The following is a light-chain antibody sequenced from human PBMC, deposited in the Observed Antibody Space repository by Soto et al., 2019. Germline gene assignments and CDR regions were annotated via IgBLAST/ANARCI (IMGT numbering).Light chain of an antibody. Sequence: QYVLTQPASVSGSPGQSITISCTGSSSDVGGYNYVSWYQQYPGKAPKLMIYEVSNRPSGVSSRFSGSKSGNTASLTISGLQAEDEADYYCSSYTTSSTYVFGTGTKVTVL. CDR1: SSDVGGYNY. J-gene: IGLJ1*01. V-gene: IGLV2-14*01. CDR3: SSYTTSSTYV. CDR2: EVS.